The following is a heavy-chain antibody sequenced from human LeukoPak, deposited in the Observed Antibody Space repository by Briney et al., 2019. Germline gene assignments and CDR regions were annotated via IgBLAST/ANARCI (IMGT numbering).Heavy chain of an antibody. V-gene: IGHV4-59*12. J-gene: IGHJ4*02. CDR3: ARDARPSGYGDYVGY. D-gene: IGHD4-17*01. CDR1: GGSISSYY. Sequence: SETLSLTCTVSGGSISSYYWNWIRQPPGKGLEWIGYIYYSGSPNYNPSLKSRVTISVDTSKNQLSLKLSSVTAADTAVYYCARDARPSGYGDYVGYWGQGTLVTVSS. CDR2: IYYSGSP.